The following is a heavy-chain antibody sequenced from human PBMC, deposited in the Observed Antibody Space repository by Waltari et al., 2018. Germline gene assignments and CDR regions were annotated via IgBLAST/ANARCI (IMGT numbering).Heavy chain of an antibody. V-gene: IGHV4-61*02. CDR3: ARVGNGVIDY. J-gene: IGHJ4*02. CDR2: IHASGIT. D-gene: IGHD2-8*01. Sequence: QVQLQESGPGLVKPSQTLSLTCTVSGGSISSGSYYWSWIRQPAGEGLEWLGGIHASGITNYNPSLKSRVTISIDTSRNQFSLKMNSVTAADTAVYYCARVGNGVIDYWGQGTLVTVSS. CDR1: GGSISSGSYY.